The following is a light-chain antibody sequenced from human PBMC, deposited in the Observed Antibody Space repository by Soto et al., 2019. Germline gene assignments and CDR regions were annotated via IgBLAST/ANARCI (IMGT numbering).Light chain of an antibody. CDR2: DAS. J-gene: IGKJ5*01. CDR1: QSVDSNY. CDR3: QQFGNSPTT. Sequence: EIVLTQSPGTLSLSPGERATLSCRASQSVDSNYLAWYQHKPGQAPRLLISDASKRATDIPDRFSGSGSGTDFTLTISRLEPEDFAVYYWQQFGNSPTTFGQGTRLEIK. V-gene: IGKV3-20*01.